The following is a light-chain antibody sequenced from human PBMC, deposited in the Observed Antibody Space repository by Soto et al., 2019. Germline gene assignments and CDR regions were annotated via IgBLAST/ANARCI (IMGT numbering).Light chain of an antibody. CDR1: TGAVPSGNY. J-gene: IGLJ3*02. CDR3: LIYYGGAQLV. CDR2: TTN. V-gene: IGLV7-43*01. Sequence: QTVVTQEPSLTLSPGGTVTLTCASSTGAVPSGNYPSWFQQRPGQAPRTLIYTTNSKHSWTPARFSGSLLGDKAALTLAGVQPEDEDDYYCLIYYGGAQLVFGVGTKLTVL.